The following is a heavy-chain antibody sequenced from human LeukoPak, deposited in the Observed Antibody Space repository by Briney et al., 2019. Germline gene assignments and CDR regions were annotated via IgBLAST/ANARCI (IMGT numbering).Heavy chain of an antibody. V-gene: IGHV2-5*01. J-gene: IGHJ5*02. CDR2: IYWNDDK. CDR1: GFSLSTSGVG. CDR3: AHSTHPVVGATTFKDWFDP. D-gene: IGHD1-26*01. Sequence: ESGPTLVNPTQTLTLTCTFSGFSLSTSGVGVGWIRQPPGKALEWLALIYWNDDKRYSPSLKSRLTITKDTSKNQVVLTMTNMDPVDTATYYCAHSTHPVVGATTFKDWFDPWGQGTLVTVSS.